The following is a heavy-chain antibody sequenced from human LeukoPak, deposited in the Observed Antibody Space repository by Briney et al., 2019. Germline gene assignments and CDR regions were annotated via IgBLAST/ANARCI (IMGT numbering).Heavy chain of an antibody. V-gene: IGHV1-46*01. CDR3: AREGGGSQSLAFDY. CDR2: IYPRDGST. D-gene: IGHD1-26*01. CDR1: GYTFTNNY. Sequence: ASVKVSCKASGYTFTNNYLHWVRQAPGQGLEWMGMIYPRDGSTSYAQKFQGRVTMTRDTSTSTVYMELSSLRSEDTAVYYCAREGGGSQSLAFDYWGQGTLVTVSS. J-gene: IGHJ4*02.